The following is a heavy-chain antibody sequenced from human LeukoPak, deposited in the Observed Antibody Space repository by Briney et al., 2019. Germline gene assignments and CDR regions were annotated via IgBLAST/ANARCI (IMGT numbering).Heavy chain of an antibody. J-gene: IGHJ4*02. V-gene: IGHV3-23*01. Sequence: GGSLRFSCAAYGFTFSGYGMIWVRQAPGKGLEGVSIISGSGDSTYYADSVKGRFTISRDNSKNTLFLQMNSLRAEDTAVYYCAKDRTVATIQGVFDYWGQGTLVTVSS. D-gene: IGHD5-12*01. CDR1: GFTFSGYG. CDR3: AKDRTVATIQGVFDY. CDR2: ISGSGDST.